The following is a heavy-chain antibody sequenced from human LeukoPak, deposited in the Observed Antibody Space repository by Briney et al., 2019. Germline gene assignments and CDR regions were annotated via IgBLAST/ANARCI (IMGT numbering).Heavy chain of an antibody. V-gene: IGHV3-66*01. CDR1: GFTFSSYY. J-gene: IGHJ4*02. CDR3: ARGRSSSSYFGY. CDR2: ISSGGST. Sequence: GGSLRLSCAASGFTFSSYYMNWVRQAPGKGLEWVSVISSGGSTSYADSVKGRFTISRDNSKNTLYLQMNSLRAEDTAVYYCARGRSSSSYFGYWGQGTLVTVSS. D-gene: IGHD6-6*01.